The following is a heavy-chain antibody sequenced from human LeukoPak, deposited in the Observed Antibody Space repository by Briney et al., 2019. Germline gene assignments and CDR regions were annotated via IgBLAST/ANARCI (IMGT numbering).Heavy chain of an antibody. CDR1: GFTFSTYW. J-gene: IGHJ6*03. CDR2: IKQDGSKN. CDR3: ARGGVASGYGGYYYMDV. V-gene: IGHV3-7*01. D-gene: IGHD5-12*01. Sequence: PGGSLRLSCVASGFTFSTYWMSWVRQAPGKGLEWVANIKQDGSKNYYVESVKGRFTISRDNAKNSLYLQMNSLRAEDTAVYYCARGGVASGYGGYYYMDVWGKGTTVTISS.